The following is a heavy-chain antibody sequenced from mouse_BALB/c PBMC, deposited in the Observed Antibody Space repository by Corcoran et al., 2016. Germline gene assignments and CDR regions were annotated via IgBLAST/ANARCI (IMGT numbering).Heavy chain of an antibody. D-gene: IGHD2-1*01. CDR2: INTYTGEP. CDR1: GYTFTNYG. Sequence: QIQLVQSGPELKKPGETVKISCKASGYTFTNYGMNWVKQAPGKGLKWMGWINTYTGEPTYADDFKGRFAFSLETSASTAYLQINNLKNEDTATYFCARRGLYYGNPYAMDYWGQGTSVTVSS. V-gene: IGHV9-3-1*01. J-gene: IGHJ4*01. CDR3: ARRGLYYGNPYAMDY.